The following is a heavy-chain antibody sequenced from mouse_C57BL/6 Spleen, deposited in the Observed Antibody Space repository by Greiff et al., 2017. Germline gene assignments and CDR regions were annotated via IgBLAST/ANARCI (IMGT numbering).Heavy chain of an antibody. V-gene: IGHV1-9*01. CDR1: GYTFTGYW. CDR2: ILPGSGST. D-gene: IGHD2-5*01. CDR3: ARTAGYSNYLYYYAMDY. J-gene: IGHJ4*01. Sequence: VQLQQSGAELMKPGASVKLSCKATGYTFTGYWIEWVKQRPGHGLEWIGEILPGSGSTNYNEKFKGKATFTADTSSNTAYMQLSSLTTEDSAIYYCARTAGYSNYLYYYAMDYWGQGTSVTVSS.